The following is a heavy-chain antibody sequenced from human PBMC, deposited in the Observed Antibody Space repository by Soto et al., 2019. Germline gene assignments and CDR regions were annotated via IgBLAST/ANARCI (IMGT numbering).Heavy chain of an antibody. J-gene: IGHJ3*02. CDR2: IPYDGSNK. CDR3: ARTSSYGSGSYAFDI. Sequence: QVQLVESGGGVVQPGRSLRLSCAASGFTFSSYAMHWVRQAPGKGLEWVAIIPYDGSNKYYADSVKGRFTISRDNSKNTLYLQMNSLRAEDTAVYYCARTSSYGSGSYAFDIWGQGTMVTVSS. CDR1: GFTFSSYA. D-gene: IGHD3-10*01. V-gene: IGHV3-30-3*01.